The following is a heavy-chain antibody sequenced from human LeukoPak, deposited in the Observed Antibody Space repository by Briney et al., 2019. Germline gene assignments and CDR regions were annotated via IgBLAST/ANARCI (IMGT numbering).Heavy chain of an antibody. V-gene: IGHV3-11*04. CDR2: ISSSGSTI. CDR3: AREELMLYAIGGNWFDP. J-gene: IGHJ5*02. D-gene: IGHD2-8*01. Sequence: GGSLRLSCAASGFTFSDYYMSWIRQAPGKGLEWVSYISSSGSTIYYADSVKGRFTISRDNAKNSLYLQVNSLRAEDTAVYYCAREELMLYAIGGNWFDPWGQGTLVTVSS. CDR1: GFTFSDYY.